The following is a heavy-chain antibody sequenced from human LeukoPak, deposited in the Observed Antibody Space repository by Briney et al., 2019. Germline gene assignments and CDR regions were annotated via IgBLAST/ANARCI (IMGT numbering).Heavy chain of an antibody. J-gene: IGHJ6*02. CDR3: AREYTCGGDCSNYYGMDV. CDR1: GFTFSSYA. Sequence: GGSLRLSCAASGFTFSSYAMHWVRQAPGKGLEWVAVISYDGSNKYYADSVKGRFTISRDNSKNTLYLQMNSLRAEDTAVYYCAREYTCGGDCSNYYGMDVWGQGTTVTVSS. D-gene: IGHD2-21*02. V-gene: IGHV3-30-3*01. CDR2: ISYDGSNK.